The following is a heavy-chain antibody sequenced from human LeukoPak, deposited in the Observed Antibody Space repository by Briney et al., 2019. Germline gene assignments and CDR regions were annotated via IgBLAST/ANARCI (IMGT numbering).Heavy chain of an antibody. D-gene: IGHD4-17*01. Sequence: PSETLSLTCTVSGGSISSSSYYWGWIRQPPGEGLEWIGSIYYSGSTYYNPSLKSRVTISVDTSKNQFSLKLSSVTAADTAVYYCARESYLTVATVPFDYWGQGTLVTVSS. CDR1: GGSISSSSYY. V-gene: IGHV4-39*02. J-gene: IGHJ4*02. CDR2: IYYSGST. CDR3: ARESYLTVATVPFDY.